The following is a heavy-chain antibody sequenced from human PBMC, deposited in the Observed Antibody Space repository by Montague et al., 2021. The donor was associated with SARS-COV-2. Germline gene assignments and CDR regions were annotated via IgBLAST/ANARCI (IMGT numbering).Heavy chain of an antibody. CDR3: AKEPYYDFWSGYYFDY. Sequence: SLRLSCAASGSTFSNYAMSWVRQAPGKGLEWVSVIYSGGSSTYYXDSVKGRFTISRDNSKNTLYLQMNSLRAEDTAVYYCAKEPYYDFWSGYYFDYWGQGTLVTVSS. CDR1: GSTFSNYA. D-gene: IGHD3-3*01. V-gene: IGHV3-23*03. CDR2: IYSGGSST. J-gene: IGHJ4*02.